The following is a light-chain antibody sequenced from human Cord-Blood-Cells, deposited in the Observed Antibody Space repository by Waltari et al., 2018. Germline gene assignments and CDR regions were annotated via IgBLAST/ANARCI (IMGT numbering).Light chain of an antibody. CDR2: GAS. Sequence: IVITQSPATLSVSPGDRATLSCRASQSVSSNLAWYQQKPGQAPRRLIYGASTRATGIPARFSGSGSGTEFTLTISSLQSEDFAVYYCQQYNNWPPYTFGQGTKLEIK. V-gene: IGKV3-15*01. CDR3: QQYNNWPPYT. J-gene: IGKJ2*01. CDR1: QSVSSN.